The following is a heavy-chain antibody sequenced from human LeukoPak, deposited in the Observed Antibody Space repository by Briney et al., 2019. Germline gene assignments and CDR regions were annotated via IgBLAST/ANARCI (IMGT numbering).Heavy chain of an antibody. Sequence: PGRSLRLSCAASGFTFSSYGMHWVRQAPGKGLEWVAVIWYDGSNKYYADSVKGRFTISRDNSKNTLYLQMNSLRAADTAVYYCARENTAIAFDYWGQGTLVTVSS. D-gene: IGHD5-18*01. CDR1: GFTFSSYG. V-gene: IGHV3-33*01. CDR3: ARENTAIAFDY. J-gene: IGHJ4*02. CDR2: IWYDGSNK.